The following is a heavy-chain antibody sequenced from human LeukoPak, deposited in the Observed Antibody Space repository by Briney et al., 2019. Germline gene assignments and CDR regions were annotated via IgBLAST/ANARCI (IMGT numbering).Heavy chain of an antibody. CDR3: ARQAIGFGEFHFDS. Sequence: SETLSLTCAVYGGSFSGYYWSWIRQPPGKGLEWIGEINHSGSTNYNPSLKSRVTISVDTSNNQFSLKVSSVTAADTAVYYCARQAIGFGEFHFDSWGQGTLVTVSS. D-gene: IGHD3-10*01. V-gene: IGHV4-34*01. CDR2: INHSGST. CDR1: GGSFSGYY. J-gene: IGHJ4*02.